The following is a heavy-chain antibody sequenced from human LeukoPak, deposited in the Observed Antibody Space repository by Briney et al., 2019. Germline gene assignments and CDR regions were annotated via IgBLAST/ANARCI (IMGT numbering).Heavy chain of an antibody. CDR1: GFTFSSYS. D-gene: IGHD3-3*01. J-gene: IGHJ6*03. V-gene: IGHV3-48*02. CDR2: ISSSSSTI. CDR3: ARASYYDFWSGYSSDYYYYMDV. Sequence: GGSLRLSCAASGFTFSSYSMNWVRQAPGKGLEWVSYISSSSSTIYYADSVKGRFTTSRDNAKNSLYLQMNSLRDEDTAVYYCARASYYDFWSGYSSDYYYYMDVWGKGTTVTVSS.